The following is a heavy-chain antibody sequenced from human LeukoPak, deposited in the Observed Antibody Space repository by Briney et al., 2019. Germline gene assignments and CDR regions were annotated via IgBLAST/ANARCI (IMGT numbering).Heavy chain of an antibody. CDR3: ARDSHNSAFDI. Sequence: PGGSLRLSCAASGFTFSSYGMHWVRQAPGKGLEWVAVISYDGSNKYYADSVKGRFTISRDNSKNTLYLQMNSLRAEDTAVYYCARDSHNSAFDIWGQGTMVTVSS. V-gene: IGHV3-30*03. J-gene: IGHJ3*02. CDR1: GFTFSSYG. CDR2: ISYDGSNK. D-gene: IGHD2/OR15-2a*01.